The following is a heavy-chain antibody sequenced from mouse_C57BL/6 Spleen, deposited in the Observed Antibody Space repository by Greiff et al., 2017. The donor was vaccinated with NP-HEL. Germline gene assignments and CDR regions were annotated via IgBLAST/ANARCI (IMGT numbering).Heavy chain of an antibody. Sequence: EVQLQESGPGLVKPSQSLSLTCSVTGYSITSGYYWNWIRQFPGNKLEWMGYISYDGSNNYNPSLKNRISITRDTSKNQFFLKLNSVTTEDTATYYCAREPSYYYGSSYYFDYWGQSTTLTVSS. CDR2: ISYDGSN. J-gene: IGHJ2*01. V-gene: IGHV3-6*01. CDR1: GYSITSGYY. CDR3: AREPSYYYGSSYYFDY. D-gene: IGHD1-1*01.